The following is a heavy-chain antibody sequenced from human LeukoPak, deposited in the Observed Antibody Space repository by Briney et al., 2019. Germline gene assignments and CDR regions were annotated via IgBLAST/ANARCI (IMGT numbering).Heavy chain of an antibody. CDR3: AREAPISDSGNYYKSLGY. V-gene: IGHV4-61*02. J-gene: IGHJ4*02. D-gene: IGHD3-10*01. Sequence: SETLSLTCTVSGNSISSGDNYWSWIRQPAGKGLEWIGRIYTSGSTNYNPSLKSRVTISGDTSKNQFSLRLSSVTAADTAVYYCAREAPISDSGNYYKSLGYWGQGTLVTVSS. CDR2: IYTSGST. CDR1: GNSISSGDNY.